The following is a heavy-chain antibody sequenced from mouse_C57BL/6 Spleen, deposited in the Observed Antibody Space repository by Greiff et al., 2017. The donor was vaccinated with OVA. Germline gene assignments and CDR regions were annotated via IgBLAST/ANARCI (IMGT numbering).Heavy chain of an antibody. CDR3: ASGNGDYFDY. CDR2: INPNNGGT. V-gene: IGHV1-26*01. CDR1: GYTFTDYY. Sequence: VQLQQSGPELVKPGASVKLSCKASGYTFTDYYMNWVKQSHGKSLEWIGDINPNNGGTSYNQKFKVKATLTVDKSSSTAYMELRSLTSEDSAVYYWASGNGDYFDYWGQGTTLTVSS. D-gene: IGHD2-1*01. J-gene: IGHJ2*01.